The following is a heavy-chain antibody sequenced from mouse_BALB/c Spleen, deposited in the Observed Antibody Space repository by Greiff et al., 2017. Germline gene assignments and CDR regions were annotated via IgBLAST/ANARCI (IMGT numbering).Heavy chain of an antibody. CDR1: GFAFSSYD. CDR2: ISSGGGST. J-gene: IGHJ3*01. V-gene: IGHV5-12-1*01. D-gene: IGHD4-1*01. Sequence: EVKLEESGGGLVKPGGSLKLSCAASGFAFSSYDMSWVRQTPEKRLEWVAYISSGGGSTYYPDTVKGRFTISRDNAKNTLYLQMSSLKSEDTAMYYCARPSNWDGGFAYWGQGTLVTVSA. CDR3: ARPSNWDGGFAY.